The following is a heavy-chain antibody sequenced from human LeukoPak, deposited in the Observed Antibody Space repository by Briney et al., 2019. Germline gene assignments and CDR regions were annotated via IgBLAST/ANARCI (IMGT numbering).Heavy chain of an antibody. J-gene: IGHJ4*02. CDR3: AREGYYYGSGSPRSYYFDY. D-gene: IGHD3-10*01. CDR2: ISSSGSTI. CDR1: GFTFSDYY. Sequence: PGGSLRLSCVASGFTFSDYYMSWIRQAPGKGLEWVSYISSSGSTIYYADSVKGRFTISRDNAKNSLCLQMNSLRAEDTAVYYCAREGYYYGSGSPRSYYFDYWGQGTLVTVSS. V-gene: IGHV3-11*04.